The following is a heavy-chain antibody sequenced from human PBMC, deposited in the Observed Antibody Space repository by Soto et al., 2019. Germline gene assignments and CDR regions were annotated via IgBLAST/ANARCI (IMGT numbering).Heavy chain of an antibody. Sequence: GASVKFSCKDSAYTFTNYGISWVRQAPGQGLEWMGWISAYNGNINYAQKFRGRVTMTTXTXTSXAXLKVXSLRSDDTAVYYCARSGSSWNLREFDSWG. V-gene: IGHV1-18*01. D-gene: IGHD6-13*01. J-gene: IGHJ4*01. CDR1: AYTFTNYG. CDR3: ARSGSSWNLREFDS. CDR2: ISAYNGNI.